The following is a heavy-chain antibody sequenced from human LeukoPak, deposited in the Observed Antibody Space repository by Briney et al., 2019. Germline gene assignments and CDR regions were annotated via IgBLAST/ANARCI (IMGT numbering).Heavy chain of an antibody. CDR3: AREPMTSTLDY. D-gene: IGHD4-11*01. V-gene: IGHV3-11*01. CDR1: GFAFSDYY. CDR2: ISSSGSTI. J-gene: IGHJ4*02. Sequence: GGSLRLSCAASGFAFSDYYMSWIRQAPGKGLEWVSYISSSGSTIYYADSVKGRFTISRDNAKNSLYLQMNSLRAEDTAVYYCAREPMTSTLDYWGQGTLVTVSS.